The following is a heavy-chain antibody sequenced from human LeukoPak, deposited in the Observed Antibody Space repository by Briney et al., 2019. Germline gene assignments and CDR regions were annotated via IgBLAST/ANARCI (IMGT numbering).Heavy chain of an antibody. CDR1: GFTFSSYA. CDR2: ISYDGSNK. D-gene: IGHD2-15*01. Sequence: GSLRLSCAASGFTFSSYAMHWVRQAPGKGLEWVAVISYDGSNKYYADSVKGRFTISRDNSKNTLYLQMNSLRAEDTAVYYCARDLVGSLNDYWGQGTLVTVSS. J-gene: IGHJ4*02. CDR3: ARDLVGSLNDY. V-gene: IGHV3-30*01.